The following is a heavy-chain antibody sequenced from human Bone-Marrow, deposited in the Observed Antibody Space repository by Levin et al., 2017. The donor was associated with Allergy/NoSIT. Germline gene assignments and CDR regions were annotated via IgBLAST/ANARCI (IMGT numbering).Heavy chain of an antibody. Sequence: GASVKVSCKASGGTFSSYAISWVRQAPGQGLEWMGGIIPIFGTANYAQKFQGRVTITADESTSTAYMELSSLRSEDTAVYYCARDPDGSGSYQVDAFDIWGQGTMVTVSS. D-gene: IGHD3-10*01. CDR2: IIPIFGTA. V-gene: IGHV1-69*13. J-gene: IGHJ3*02. CDR1: GGTFSSYA. CDR3: ARDPDGSGSYQVDAFDI.